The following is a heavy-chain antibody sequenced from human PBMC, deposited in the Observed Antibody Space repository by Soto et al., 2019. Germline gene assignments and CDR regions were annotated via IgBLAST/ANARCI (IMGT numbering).Heavy chain of an antibody. D-gene: IGHD3-3*01. Sequence: GGSLRLSCAASGFTFSRYCMSWVRQAPGKGLEWVSDIKQDGGEKYYVDSVKGGFTISRDNAKNSLYLQMNSLRAEDKGVYSCARARGDYDFWSGYSSASDIWGQGTMVTVSS. CDR3: ARARGDYDFWSGYSSASDI. CDR2: IKQDGGEK. J-gene: IGHJ3*02. CDR1: GFTFSRYC. V-gene: IGHV3-7*05.